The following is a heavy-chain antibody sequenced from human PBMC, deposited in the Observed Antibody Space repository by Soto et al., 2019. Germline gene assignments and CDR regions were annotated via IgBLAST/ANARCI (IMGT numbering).Heavy chain of an antibody. CDR2: IYYSGST. CDR3: ARTGYVDQLDPYYMDV. CDR1: GGSISSYY. V-gene: IGHV4-59*08. D-gene: IGHD2-15*01. J-gene: IGHJ6*03. Sequence: SETLSLTCTVSGGSISSYYWSWIRQPPGKGLEWIGYIYYSGSTNYNPSLKSRVTISVDTSKNQFSLKLSSVTAADTAVHYCARTGYVDQLDPYYMDVWGKGTTVTVSS.